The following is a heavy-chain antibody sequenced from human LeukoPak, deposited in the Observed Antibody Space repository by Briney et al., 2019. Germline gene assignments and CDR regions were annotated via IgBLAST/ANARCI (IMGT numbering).Heavy chain of an antibody. J-gene: IGHJ4*02. CDR1: GFTVSRYW. Sequence: PGGSLRLSCAASGFTVSRYWMTWVRQSPGKRLEWGANINQDGSEKYYGDSVTGRFTISRDNAENSLFLQMNSLRADDTGVYYCARAREAPANVFPDHWGQGVVVTVSS. D-gene: IGHD2-15*01. CDR2: INQDGSEK. V-gene: IGHV3-7*01. CDR3: ARAREAPANVFPDH.